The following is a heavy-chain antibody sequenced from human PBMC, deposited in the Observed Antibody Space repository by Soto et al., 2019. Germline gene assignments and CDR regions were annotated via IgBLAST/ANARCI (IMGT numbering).Heavy chain of an antibody. D-gene: IGHD3-3*02. Sequence: LRLSCAVSGFPFSFYGFHWVRQSPGKGLEWLGVIVSDGSAIYHADSLEGRFFISRDNSKDILYLQMNSLRVEDTAVYYCARDDAFDNENGFDMWGQGTMVTVS. V-gene: IGHV3-33*01. CDR2: IVSDGSAI. CDR1: GFPFSFYG. CDR3: ARDDAFDNENGFDM. J-gene: IGHJ3*02.